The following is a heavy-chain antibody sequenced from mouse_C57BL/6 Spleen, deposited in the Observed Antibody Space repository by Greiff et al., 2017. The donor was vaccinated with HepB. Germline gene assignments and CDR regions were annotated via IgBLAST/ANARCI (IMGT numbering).Heavy chain of an antibody. CDR3: ARAKLGYYAMDY. J-gene: IGHJ4*01. Sequence: EVMLVESGGGLVKPGGSLKLSCAASGFTFSSYAMSWVRQTPEKRLEWVATISDGGSYTYYPDNVKGRFTISRDNAKNNLYLQMSHLKSEDTAMYYCARAKLGYYAMDYWGQGTSVTVSS. V-gene: IGHV5-4*03. CDR2: ISDGGSYT. CDR1: GFTFSSYA. D-gene: IGHD4-1*01.